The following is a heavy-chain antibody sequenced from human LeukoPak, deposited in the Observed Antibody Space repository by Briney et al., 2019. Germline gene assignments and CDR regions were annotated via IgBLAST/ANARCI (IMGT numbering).Heavy chain of an antibody. CDR3: ARALRYFDWLSTRHYYYYMDV. CDR1: GGSISSYY. D-gene: IGHD3-9*01. CDR2: IYYSGST. J-gene: IGHJ6*03. Sequence: SETLSLTCTVSGGSISSYYWSWIRQPPGKGLEWIGYIYYSGSTNYNPSLKSRVTISVDTSKNQFSLKLSSVTAADTAVYYRARALRYFDWLSTRHYYYYMDVWGKGTTVTVSS. V-gene: IGHV4-59*01.